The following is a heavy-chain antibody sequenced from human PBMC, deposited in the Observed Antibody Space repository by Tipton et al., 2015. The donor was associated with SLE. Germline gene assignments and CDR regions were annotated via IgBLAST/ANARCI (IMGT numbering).Heavy chain of an antibody. V-gene: IGHV3-30*04. D-gene: IGHD1-14*01. CDR2: ISSDGINK. CDR1: GFTFSSYS. J-gene: IGHJ4*02. CDR3: AREGPTGYYFDY. Sequence: SLRLSCAASGFTFSSYSLNWVRQAPGKGLEWVAVISSDGINKYYADSVKGRFTISRDNSKNTLYLQMSSLRAEDKAVYYCAREGPTGYYFDYWGQGTLVTVSS.